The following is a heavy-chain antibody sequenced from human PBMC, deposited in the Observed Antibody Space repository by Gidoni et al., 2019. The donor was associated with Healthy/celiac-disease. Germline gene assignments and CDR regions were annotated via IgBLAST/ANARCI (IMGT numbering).Heavy chain of an antibody. CDR1: GFSLSTSGMC. CDR3: ARISSGYSYGYYFDY. Sequence: QVTLRESGPALVKPTQTLTLTCTFSGFSLSTSGMCVSWIRQPPGKALEWLALIDWDDDKYYSTSLKTRLTISKDTSKNQVVLTMTNMDPVDTATYYCARISSGYSYGYYFDYWGQGTLVTVSS. V-gene: IGHV2-70*01. J-gene: IGHJ4*02. D-gene: IGHD5-18*01. CDR2: IDWDDDK.